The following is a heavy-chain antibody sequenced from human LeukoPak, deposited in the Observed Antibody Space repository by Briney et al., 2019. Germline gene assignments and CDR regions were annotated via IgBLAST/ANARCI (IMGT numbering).Heavy chain of an antibody. CDR3: ARGSSGYYCDNFQT. Sequence: TGGSLRLSCAASGFIFSNYWMTWVRQAPGKGLEWVANIKQDGIEKYYVYSVEGLFTVSRDNTKNSLFPQMHSLRAEDAAVYYCARGSSGYYCDNFQTWGQGSLVTVSS. J-gene: IGHJ1*01. CDR2: IKQDGIEK. V-gene: IGHV3-7*01. CDR1: GFIFSNYW. D-gene: IGHD3-22*01.